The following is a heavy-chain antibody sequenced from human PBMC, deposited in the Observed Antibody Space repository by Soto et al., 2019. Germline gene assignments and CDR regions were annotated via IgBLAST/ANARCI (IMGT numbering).Heavy chain of an antibody. V-gene: IGHV3-30*03. CDR1: GFTFSSYG. Sequence: QVQLVESGGGVVQPGRSLRLSCAASGFTFSSYGMHWVRQAPGKGLEWVAVISYDGSNKYYADSVKGRFTISRDNSKNTLYLQMNSLRAEETAIYYCARTGAAAGTVWGGKAPHYYYYYGMDVWGQGTTVTVSS. D-gene: IGHD6-13*01. CDR3: ARTGAAAGTVWGGKAPHYYYYYGMDV. CDR2: ISYDGSNK. J-gene: IGHJ6*02.